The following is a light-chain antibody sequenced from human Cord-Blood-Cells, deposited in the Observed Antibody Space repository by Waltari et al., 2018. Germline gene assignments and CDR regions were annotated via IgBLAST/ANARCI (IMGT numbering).Light chain of an antibody. J-gene: IGKJ1*01. CDR3: QQYDNLQ. CDR2: DAS. CDR1: RDISNY. Sequence: DIQMTQSPSSLSASVGDRVTITCQASRDISNYLNWYQQKPGKAPKLLIYDASNLETGVPSRFSGSGSGTDFTFTISSLQPEDIATYYCQQYDNLQFGQGTKVEIK. V-gene: IGKV1-33*01.